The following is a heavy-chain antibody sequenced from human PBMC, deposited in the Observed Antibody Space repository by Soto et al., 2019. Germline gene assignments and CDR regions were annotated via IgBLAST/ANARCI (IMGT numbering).Heavy chain of an antibody. CDR1: GFTFSSYG. CDR2: IWYDGSNK. CDR3: ATLPGYSSSWYESEDAFDI. J-gene: IGHJ3*02. V-gene: IGHV3-33*01. Sequence: GGSLRLSCAASGFTFSSYGMHWVRQAPGKGLEWVAVIWYDGSNKYYADSVKGRFTISRDNSKNTLYLQMNSLRAEDTAVYYCATLPGYSSSWYESEDAFDIWGQGTMVTVSS. D-gene: IGHD6-13*01.